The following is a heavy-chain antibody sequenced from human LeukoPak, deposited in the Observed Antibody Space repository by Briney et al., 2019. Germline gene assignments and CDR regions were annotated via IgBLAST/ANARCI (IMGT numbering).Heavy chain of an antibody. V-gene: IGHV4-4*07. CDR1: GGSISSYY. CDR3: AREPVVTLFSCWFDP. D-gene: IGHD4-23*01. J-gene: IGHJ5*02. Sequence: SETLSLTCTVSGGSISSYYWSWIRQPAREGLEWIGRIYTSGSTNYNPSLKSRVTMSVDTSKNQFSLKLSSVTAADTAVYYCAREPVVTLFSCWFDPWGQGTLVTVSS. CDR2: IYTSGST.